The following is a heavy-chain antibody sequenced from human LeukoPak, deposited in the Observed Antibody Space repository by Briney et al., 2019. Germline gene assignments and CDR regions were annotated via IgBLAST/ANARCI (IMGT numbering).Heavy chain of an antibody. CDR2: IYYSGST. D-gene: IGHD5-12*01. Sequence: SETLSLTCTVSGGSIRSYYWSWIRQPPGKGLEWIGYIYYSGSTNYNPSLKSRVTISGDTSKKQFSLKLSSVTAADTAVYYCASVTWIGRFDYWGQRTLVTVSS. CDR1: GGSIRSYY. CDR3: ASVTWIGRFDY. J-gene: IGHJ4*02. V-gene: IGHV4-59*08.